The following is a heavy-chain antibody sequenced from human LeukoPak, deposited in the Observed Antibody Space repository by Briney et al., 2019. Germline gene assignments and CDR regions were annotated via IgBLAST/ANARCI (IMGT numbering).Heavy chain of an antibody. CDR1: GFTDSSNY. CDR3: ARGMFGELMVFEY. V-gene: IGHV3-53*01. CDR2: TYIDGRP. Sequence: GGSLRLSCAASGFTDSSNYMTWVRQAPGKGLEWVALTYIDGRPYYGDSVEGRFSISSDNSMNTLFLQMNNLRVEDTAVYYCARGMFGELMVFEYWGQGTLVTVSS. J-gene: IGHJ4*02. D-gene: IGHD3-10*02.